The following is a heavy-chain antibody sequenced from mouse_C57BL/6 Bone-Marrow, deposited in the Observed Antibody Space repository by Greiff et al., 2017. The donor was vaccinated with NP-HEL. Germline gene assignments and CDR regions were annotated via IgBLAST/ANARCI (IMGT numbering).Heavy chain of an antibody. J-gene: IGHJ1*03. D-gene: IGHD1-1*01. CDR1: GFTFSSYA. V-gene: IGHV5-4*03. CDR2: ISDGGSYT. CDR3: ARSFFYEGYFDV. Sequence: EVKLVESGGGLVKPGGSLKLSCAASGFTFSSYAMSWVRQTPEKRLEWVATISDGGSYTYYPDNVQGRFTISRDNAKDNLYLQMSHLKSEDTSMYYCARSFFYEGYFDVWGTGTTVTVSS.